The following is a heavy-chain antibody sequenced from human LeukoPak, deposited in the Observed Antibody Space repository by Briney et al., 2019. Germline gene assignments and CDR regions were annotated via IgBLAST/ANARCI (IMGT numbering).Heavy chain of an antibody. V-gene: IGHV1-46*01. CDR1: GYTFTSYY. Sequence: ASVKVSCKASGYTFTSYYMHWVRQAPGQGLEWMGLINPTGGSTGYAQTFQGRVTMPRDMSTSTDYMELSSLRSEDTAVYYCARDNSVGDNAWWFDPWGQGTLVTVSS. D-gene: IGHD1-26*01. J-gene: IGHJ5*02. CDR3: ARDNSVGDNAWWFDP. CDR2: INPTGGST.